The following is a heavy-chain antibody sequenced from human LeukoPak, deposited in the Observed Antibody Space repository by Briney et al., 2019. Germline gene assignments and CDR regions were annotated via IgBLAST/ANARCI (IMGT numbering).Heavy chain of an antibody. CDR1: GFTFSSYS. J-gene: IGHJ2*01. D-gene: IGHD2-15*01. V-gene: IGHV3-21*01. CDR2: ISSTGSYI. Sequence: GGSLRLSCAASGFTFSSYSIHWVRQAPGKGLEWVASISSTGSYIYYADSVKGRFTISRDNAKNSLYLQMNSLRADDTAVYCAREVMVVAATTFWYFDLWGRGTLVTVSS. CDR3: AREVMVVAATTFWYFDL.